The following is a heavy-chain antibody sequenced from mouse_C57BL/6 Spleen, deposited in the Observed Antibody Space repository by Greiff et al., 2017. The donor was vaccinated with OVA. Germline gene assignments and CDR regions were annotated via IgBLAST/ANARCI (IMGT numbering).Heavy chain of an antibody. CDR2: IRLKSDNYAT. CDR3: IYAMDY. V-gene: IGHV6-3*01. CDR1: GFTFSNYW. Sequence: DVQLVESGGGLVQPGGSMKLSCVASGFTFSNYWMNWVRQSPEKGLEWVAQIRLKSDNYATHYAESVKGRFTISRDDSKSSVYLQMNNLRAEDTGIYYCIYAMDYWGQGTSVTVSS. J-gene: IGHJ4*01.